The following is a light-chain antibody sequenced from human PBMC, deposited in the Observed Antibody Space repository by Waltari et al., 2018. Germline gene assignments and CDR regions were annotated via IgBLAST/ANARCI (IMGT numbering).Light chain of an antibody. J-gene: IGKJ2*02. CDR3: QQRSISCT. CDR2: DAS. Sequence: IVLTQSPDTLSLSPGERATLSCWASQSVGIYLAWYQQKPGQAPRLLIYDASKRATGIPARFSGSGSGTDFTLTISSLEPEDCAVYYCQQRSISCTFGQGTRLEI. CDR1: QSVGIY. V-gene: IGKV3-11*01.